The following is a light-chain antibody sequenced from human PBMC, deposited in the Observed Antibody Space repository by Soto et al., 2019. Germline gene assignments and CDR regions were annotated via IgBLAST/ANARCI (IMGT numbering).Light chain of an antibody. V-gene: IGKV3-15*01. CDR3: QQYNNWPS. J-gene: IGKJ5*01. CDR2: DIS. Sequence: EIVMTQAPATLSVSPGERATLCCRAGQGVTTNFAWYKQKSGQSPRLLIYDISNRATGVPARFSVIGSETEFTLTIRSLKSEEFAVDVCQQYNNWPSVGQVTRREIK. CDR1: QGVTTN.